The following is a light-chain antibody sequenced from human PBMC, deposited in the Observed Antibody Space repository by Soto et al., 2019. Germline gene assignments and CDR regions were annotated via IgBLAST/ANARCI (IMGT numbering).Light chain of an antibody. CDR1: QDISNY. CDR3: QQYDNLPIT. Sequence: IRMNKSPSSLSAYVGDRVTITCQASQDISNYLNWYQQKPGKAPKLLIYDASNLETGVPSRFSGSGSGTDFTFTISSLQPEDIATYYCQQYDNLPITFGQGTRLEIK. V-gene: IGKV1-33*01. CDR2: DAS. J-gene: IGKJ5*01.